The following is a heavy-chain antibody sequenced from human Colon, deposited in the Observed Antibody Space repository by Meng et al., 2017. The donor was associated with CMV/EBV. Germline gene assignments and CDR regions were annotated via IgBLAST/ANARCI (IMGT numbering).Heavy chain of an antibody. CDR3: AKDKGYSYGSPLDY. V-gene: IGHV3-48*03. CDR2: ITSSGSTS. D-gene: IGHD5-18*01. J-gene: IGHJ4*02. Sequence: GGSLRLSCAVSGFNFITYEMNWVRQAPGKGLEWVSSITSSGSTSYYAESVRGRFTISRDNAKNSLYLQMDSLRAEDTALYYCAKDKGYSYGSPLDYWGQGTLVTVSS. CDR1: GFNFITYE.